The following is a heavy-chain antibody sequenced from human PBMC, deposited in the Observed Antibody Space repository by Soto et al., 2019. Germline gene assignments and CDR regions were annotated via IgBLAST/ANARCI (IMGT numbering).Heavy chain of an antibody. D-gene: IGHD3-9*01. V-gene: IGHV3-23*04. CDR1: GFTFSLSA. CDR2: ISGGGLST. J-gene: IGHJ4*02. CDR3: AKGPEYDILTGCDF. Sequence: EVQLVESGGGFVQPGESLRLSCAASGFTFSLSAMSWVRQAPGRGLEWVSSISGGGLSTDYAESVKGRFTISRDNSKNTVHLQMNSLRAEDTAVYYCAKGPEYDILTGCDFWGQGALVTVSS.